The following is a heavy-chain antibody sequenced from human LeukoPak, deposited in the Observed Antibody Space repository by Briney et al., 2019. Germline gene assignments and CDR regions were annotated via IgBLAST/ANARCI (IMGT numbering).Heavy chain of an antibody. CDR3: AKRGVVIRVILVGFHKEAYYFES. Sequence: GGSLRLSCAVSGITLSNYGMSWVRQAPGKGLEWVAGISDSGGNTKYADSVKGRFTISRDNPKNTLYLQMNSLRAEDTAVYVCAKRGVVIRVILVGFHKEAYYFESWGQGALVTVSS. V-gene: IGHV3-23*01. CDR2: ISDSGGNT. CDR1: GITLSNYG. J-gene: IGHJ4*02. D-gene: IGHD3/OR15-3a*01.